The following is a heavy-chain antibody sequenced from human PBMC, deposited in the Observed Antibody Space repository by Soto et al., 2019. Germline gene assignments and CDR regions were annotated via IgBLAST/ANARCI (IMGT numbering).Heavy chain of an antibody. CDR2: IIPIFGTA. CDR1: GGTFSSYA. V-gene: IGHV1-69*05. D-gene: IGHD2-15*01. Sequence: QVQLVQSGAEVKKPGSSVKVSCKASGGTFSSYAISWVRQAPGQGLEWMGGIIPIFGTADYAQKFQGRVTSTPDESTSTAYRELSSLRSEDAAVYYCASVETQRYYYGMDVWDQGTTVSVSS. J-gene: IGHJ6*02. CDR3: ASVETQRYYYGMDV.